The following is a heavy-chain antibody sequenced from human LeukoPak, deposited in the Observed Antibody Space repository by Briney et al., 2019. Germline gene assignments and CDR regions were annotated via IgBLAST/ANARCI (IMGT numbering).Heavy chain of an antibody. CDR2: ISGNGAST. J-gene: IGHJ4*02. CDR1: GFTFSSSA. V-gene: IGHV3-23*01. Sequence: PGESLRLSCAASGFTFSSSAMSWLRQAPGKGLEWVSAISGNGASTYYADSVKGRFTISRDNSKNTLYPQINSLRAEDTAVYYCAKKSPYGGADYWGQGTLVTVSS. CDR3: AKKSPYGGADY. D-gene: IGHD4/OR15-4a*01.